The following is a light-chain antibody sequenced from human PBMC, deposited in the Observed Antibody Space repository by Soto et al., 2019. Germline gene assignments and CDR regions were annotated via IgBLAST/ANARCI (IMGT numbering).Light chain of an antibody. V-gene: IGKV3-20*01. J-gene: IGKJ3*01. CDR2: GAS. CDR3: QQYAISPFT. Sequence: EIVLTQSPGTLSLSPGERATLSCRASQSVRSSYLAWYQQKPGQAPRPLSYGASSRATGIPDRFSGSGSGTDYTLTISRLEPQDFTVYYCQQYAISPFTFCSGTKVDVK. CDR1: QSVRSSY.